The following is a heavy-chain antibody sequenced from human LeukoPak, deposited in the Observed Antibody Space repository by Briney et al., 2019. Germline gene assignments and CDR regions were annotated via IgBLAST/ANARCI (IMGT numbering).Heavy chain of an antibody. J-gene: IGHJ4*02. CDR1: GFTFSDYY. V-gene: IGHV3-11*04. CDR3: ARATTYDILTGYFDY. CDR2: ISSSGSTI. D-gene: IGHD3-9*01. Sequence: PGGSLRLSCAASGFTFSDYYMSWIRQAPGKGLEWVSYISSSGSTIYYAESVKGRFTMSRDNAKNSLYLQMNSLRAEDTAVYYCARATTYDILTGYFDYWGQGTLVTVSS.